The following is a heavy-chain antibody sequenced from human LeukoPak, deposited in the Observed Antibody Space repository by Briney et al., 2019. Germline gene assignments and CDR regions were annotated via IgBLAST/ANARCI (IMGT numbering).Heavy chain of an antibody. Sequence: KPGGSLRLSCAASGFTFSSYAMSWVRQAPGKGLEWVSVISGSGGSTYYVDSVKGRFTTTRDNSKNTLYLQMNSLRAEDTAVYYCAKDGVATAGRGSHFDYWGQGTLVTVSS. D-gene: IGHD6-13*01. CDR2: ISGSGGST. J-gene: IGHJ4*02. CDR3: AKDGVATAGRGSHFDY. V-gene: IGHV3-23*01. CDR1: GFTFSSYA.